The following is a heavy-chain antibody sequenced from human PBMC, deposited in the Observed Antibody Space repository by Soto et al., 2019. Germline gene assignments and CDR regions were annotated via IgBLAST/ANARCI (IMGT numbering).Heavy chain of an antibody. J-gene: IGHJ3*01. V-gene: IGHV3-11*05. CDR2: ISPDSRVT. CDR3: ATGQQVREADT. Sequence: QVPLVESGGGLVQPGGSLRLSCAASGFSDSDYYMAWVRRGTGKGLEWLSYISPDSRVTKHADSVTGRFTTSRDNAKNPLYLQMNSLRPEDTAVYYCATGQQVREADTWGQGTMVTVSA. CDR1: GFSDSDYY. D-gene: IGHD6-13*01.